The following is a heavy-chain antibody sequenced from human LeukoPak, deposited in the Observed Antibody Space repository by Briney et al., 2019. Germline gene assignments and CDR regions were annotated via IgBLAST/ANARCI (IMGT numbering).Heavy chain of an antibody. Sequence: GRSLRLSCAASGFTFRSYAMHWVRQAPGKGLEWVAVISYDGSNKYYAASVKGRFTISRDTSKNTLYLQMNSLRAEDTAVYYCARDPHQPTCPDAFDIWGQGTMVTVSS. D-gene: IGHD2-2*01. CDR3: ARDPHQPTCPDAFDI. CDR1: GFTFRSYA. V-gene: IGHV3-30*04. J-gene: IGHJ3*02. CDR2: ISYDGSNK.